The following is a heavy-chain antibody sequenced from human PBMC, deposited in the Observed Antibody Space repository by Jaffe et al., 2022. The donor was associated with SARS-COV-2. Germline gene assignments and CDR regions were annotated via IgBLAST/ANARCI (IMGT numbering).Heavy chain of an antibody. CDR2: IYYSGST. V-gene: IGHV4-39*01. CDR1: GGSISSSSYY. CDR3: ARHRGGSGSYYIPQLWWFDP. J-gene: IGHJ5*02. D-gene: IGHD3-10*01. Sequence: QLQLQESGPGLVKPSETLSLTCTVSGGSISSSSYYWGWIRQPPGKGLEWIGSIYYSGSTYYNPSLKSRVTISVDTSKNQFSLKLSSVTAADTAVYYCARHRGGSGSYYIPQLWWFDPWGQGTLVTVSS.